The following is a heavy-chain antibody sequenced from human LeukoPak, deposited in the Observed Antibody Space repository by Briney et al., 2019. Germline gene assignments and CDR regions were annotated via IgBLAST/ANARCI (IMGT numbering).Heavy chain of an antibody. V-gene: IGHV1-8*01. CDR1: GYTFTSYD. CDR2: MNPNSGNT. CDR3: ARGGDPHYDFWSGYYENYYYYYMDV. J-gene: IGHJ6*03. Sequence: ASVKVSCKASGYTFTSYDINWVRQATGQGLEGMGWMNPNSGNTGYAQKFQGRVTMTRNTSISTAYMELSSLRSEDTAVYYCARGGDPHYDFWSGYYENYYYYYMDVWGKGTTVTVSS. D-gene: IGHD3-3*01.